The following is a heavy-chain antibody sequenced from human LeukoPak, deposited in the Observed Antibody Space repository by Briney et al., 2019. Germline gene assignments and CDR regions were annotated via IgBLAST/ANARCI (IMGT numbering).Heavy chain of an antibody. D-gene: IGHD4-17*01. J-gene: IGHJ4*02. Sequence: SETLSLTCAVYGGSFSGYYWSWIRQPPGKGLEWIGEINHSGSTNYNPSLKSRVTISVDTSKNQFSLKLSSVTAADTAVYYCASLYGDYAHFDYWGQGTLVTVSS. CDR3: ASLYGDYAHFDY. CDR2: INHSGST. CDR1: GGSFSGYY. V-gene: IGHV4-34*01.